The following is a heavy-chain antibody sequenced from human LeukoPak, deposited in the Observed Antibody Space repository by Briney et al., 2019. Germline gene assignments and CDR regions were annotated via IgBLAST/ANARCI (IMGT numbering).Heavy chain of an antibody. CDR3: ARDVQLFLEWPKYYYGMDV. J-gene: IGHJ6*02. Sequence: GGSLRLSCAASGFTFSGYPIHWVRQAPGKGLEWVAVISYDGSNKYYADSVKGRFTISRDNSKNTLYLQMNSLRAEDTAVYYCARDVQLFLEWPKYYYGMDVWGQGTTVTVSS. V-gene: IGHV3-30-3*01. CDR2: ISYDGSNK. D-gene: IGHD3-3*01. CDR1: GFTFSGYP.